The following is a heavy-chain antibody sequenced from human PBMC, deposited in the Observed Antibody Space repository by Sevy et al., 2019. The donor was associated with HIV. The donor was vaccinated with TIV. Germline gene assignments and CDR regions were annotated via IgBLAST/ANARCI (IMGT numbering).Heavy chain of an antibody. CDR2: ISGSGGST. CDR1: GFTFSSYA. Sequence: GGSLRLSCAASGFTFSSYAMSWVRQAPGKGLEWVSAISGSGGSTYYADSVKGRFTISRANSKNTLYLQMNSLRAEDTAVYYCAKDFIVPAAPPYGMDVWGQGTTVTVSS. V-gene: IGHV3-23*01. J-gene: IGHJ6*02. D-gene: IGHD2-2*01. CDR3: AKDFIVPAAPPYGMDV.